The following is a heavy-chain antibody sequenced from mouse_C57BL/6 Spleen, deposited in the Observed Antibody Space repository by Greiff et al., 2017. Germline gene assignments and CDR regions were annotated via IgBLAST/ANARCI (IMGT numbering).Heavy chain of an antibody. CDR1: GYTFTSYW. CDR2: IDPSDSYT. J-gene: IGHJ2*01. V-gene: IGHV1-50*01. Sequence: QVHVKQPGAELVKPGASVKLSCKASGYTFTSYWMQWVKQRPGQGLEWIGEIDPSDSYTNYNQKFKGKATLTVDTSSSTAYMQLSSLTSEDSAVYYCARSKMWIDYWGQGTTLTVSS. CDR3: ARSKMWIDY.